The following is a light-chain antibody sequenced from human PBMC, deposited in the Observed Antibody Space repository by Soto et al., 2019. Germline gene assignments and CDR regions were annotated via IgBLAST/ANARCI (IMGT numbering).Light chain of an antibody. J-gene: IGLJ1*01. V-gene: IGLV1-40*01. CDR1: SSNIGAGYE. Sequence: QSVLTQPPSVSEAPGQRVTISCTGSSSNIGAGYEAHWYQQVPGTAPKLLIYENNNRPSGVPDRFSGSKSGTSASLAITGLPAEDEAEYSCQSYDSSLSGDVCGTGTKLTVL. CDR2: ENN. CDR3: QSYDSSLSGDV.